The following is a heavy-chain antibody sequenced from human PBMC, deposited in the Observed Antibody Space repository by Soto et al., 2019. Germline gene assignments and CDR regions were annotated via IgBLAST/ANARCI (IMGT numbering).Heavy chain of an antibody. V-gene: IGHV3-13*01. J-gene: IGHJ6*02. CDR1: GFTFSSYD. Sequence: VRLSCAASGFTFSSYDMHGVRQATGKGLEWVSAIGTAGDTYYPGSVKGRFTISRENAKNSLYLQMNSLRAGDTAVYYCARSKARHYYYYYAMHVRGPGTTVTLSS. CDR3: ARSKARHYYYYYAMHV. CDR2: IGTAGDT.